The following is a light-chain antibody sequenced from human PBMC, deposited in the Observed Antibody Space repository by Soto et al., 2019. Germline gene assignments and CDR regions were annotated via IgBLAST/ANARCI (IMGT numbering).Light chain of an antibody. J-gene: IGLJ1*01. CDR1: SSDVGSYNL. Sequence: QAVLTQPASVSGAPAQSITISCTGTSSDVGSYNLVSWYQQHPGKAPKLMIYEGSKRPSGVSNRFSGSKSGNTASLTISGLQAEDEADYYCCSYAGSSTFYVFGTGTKVTVL. V-gene: IGLV2-23*01. CDR2: EGS. CDR3: CSYAGSSTFYV.